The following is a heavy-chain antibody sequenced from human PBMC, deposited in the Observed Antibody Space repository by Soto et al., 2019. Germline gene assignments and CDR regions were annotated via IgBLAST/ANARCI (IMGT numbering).Heavy chain of an antibody. J-gene: IGHJ6*02. V-gene: IGHV1-2*02. CDR1: GYTFSGYY. CDR3: ARSLTEGYCTITGCYTRPLYGMDV. CDR2: INPNSGGT. D-gene: IGHD2-2*02. Sequence: QEQLVQSGAEVKKPGASVKVSCKASGYTFSGYYIHWLRQAPGQGLEWIGWINPNSGGTNYAQKFQGSVTVTRDTPTSTAYMELSRLTSDDTAVYYCARSLTEGYCTITGCYTRPLYGMDVWGQGTTVTVSS.